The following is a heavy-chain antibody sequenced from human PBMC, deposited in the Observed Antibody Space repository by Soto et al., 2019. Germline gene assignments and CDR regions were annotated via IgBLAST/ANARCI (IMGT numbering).Heavy chain of an antibody. J-gene: IGHJ4*02. Sequence: GASVKVSCKASGGTFSSYAISWVRQAPGQGLEWMGGIIPIFGTSNYAQKFQGRVTITADESTSTAYMELSSLRSEDTAVYYCARDFLRGNGDGGASGYWGKRNMVTESS. V-gene: IGHV1-69*01. CDR2: IIPIFGTS. CDR3: ARDFLRGNGDGGASGY. D-gene: IGHD2-21*02. CDR1: GGTFSSYA.